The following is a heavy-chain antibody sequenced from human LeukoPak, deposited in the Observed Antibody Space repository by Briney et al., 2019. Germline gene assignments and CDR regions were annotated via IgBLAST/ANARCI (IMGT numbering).Heavy chain of an antibody. D-gene: IGHD2-21*02. Sequence: GGPLRLSCAASGFTFDDYAMSWVRHTPGKGLEWVSGTNWDGGRTGYADSVKGRFTISRDNAKNPLYLQMNSLRVEDTAMHYCARDGLRRPPTPYCGGDCPLDYWGQGTLVSVSS. CDR1: GFTFDDYA. CDR3: ARDGLRRPPTPYCGGDCPLDY. V-gene: IGHV3-20*04. J-gene: IGHJ4*02. CDR2: TNWDGGRT.